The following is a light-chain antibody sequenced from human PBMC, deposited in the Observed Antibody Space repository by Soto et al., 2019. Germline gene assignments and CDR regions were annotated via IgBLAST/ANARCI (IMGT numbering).Light chain of an antibody. CDR2: DTS. Sequence: ETVLTQSPGTLSLSPGERATVSCRASQSVGGNSLAWYQQSPGQAPRLLIYDTSNRATGIPDRFSGSGSGTDFTLTISRLEPADFAVYYCQQYQNSPRTFGQWTKVQIK. V-gene: IGKV3-20*01. CDR3: QQYQNSPRT. CDR1: QSVGGNS. J-gene: IGKJ1*01.